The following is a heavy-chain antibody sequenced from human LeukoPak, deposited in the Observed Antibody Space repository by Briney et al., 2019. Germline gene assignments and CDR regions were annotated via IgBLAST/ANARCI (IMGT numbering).Heavy chain of an antibody. V-gene: IGHV3-30-3*01. CDR3: AKGVDY. CDR2: ISYDGSNK. CDR1: GFTFSSYA. Sequence: GRSLRLSCAASGFTFSSYAMHWVRQAPGKGLEWVAVISYDGSNKYYADSVKGRFTISRDNSKNTLYPQMNSLRAEDTAVYYCAKGVDYWGQGTLVTVSS. J-gene: IGHJ4*02.